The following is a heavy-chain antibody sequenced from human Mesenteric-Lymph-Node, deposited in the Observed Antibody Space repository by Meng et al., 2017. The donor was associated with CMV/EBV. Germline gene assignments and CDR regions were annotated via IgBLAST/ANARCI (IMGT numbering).Heavy chain of an antibody. CDR1: GFTFDFYA. D-gene: IGHD2-15*01. V-gene: IGHV3-23*01. CDR3: AKDYGCYSFPTLDY. Sequence: GESLKISCAASGFTFDFYAMNWVRQAPGKGLEWVSVIGGSGTTTSYADSVQGRFTISRDNSKNTLYLQMDSLRVEDTAVYYCAKDYGCYSFPTLDYWGQGTLVTVSS. J-gene: IGHJ4*02. CDR2: IGGSGTTT.